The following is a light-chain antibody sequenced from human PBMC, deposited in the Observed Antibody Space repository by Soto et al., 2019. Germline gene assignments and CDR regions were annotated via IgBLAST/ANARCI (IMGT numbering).Light chain of an antibody. CDR2: GAS. CDR3: HQYVTSPFT. J-gene: IGKJ2*01. CDR1: QRVTSSY. Sequence: EIVLTQSPGTLSLSPGERATLSCRASQRVTSSYLAWYQQKSGQAPRLLIYGASSRATGIPDRFSGSGSGTDFSLTISRLEPEYFAVYYFHQYVTSPFTFGQGPKVDIK. V-gene: IGKV3-20*01.